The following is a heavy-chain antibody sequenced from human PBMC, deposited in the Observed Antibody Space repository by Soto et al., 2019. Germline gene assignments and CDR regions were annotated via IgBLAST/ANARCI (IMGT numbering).Heavy chain of an antibody. CDR1: GFTFDDYA. CDR3: AKDLTYSSSSGMDV. CDR2: ISWNSGNI. Sequence: SLRLSCAASGFTFDDYAMHWVRQAPGKGLEWVSGISWNSGNIGYADSVKGRFTISRDNAKKSLYLQMNSLRAEDTALYYCAKDLTYSSSSGMDVWGQGTTVTVS. D-gene: IGHD6-6*01. J-gene: IGHJ6*02. V-gene: IGHV3-9*01.